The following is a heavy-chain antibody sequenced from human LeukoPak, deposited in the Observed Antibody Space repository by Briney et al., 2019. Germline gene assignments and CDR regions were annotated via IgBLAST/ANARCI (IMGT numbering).Heavy chain of an antibody. CDR3: ARGDTAMVMDYYYYMDV. D-gene: IGHD5-18*01. Sequence: SETLSLTCTVSGGSISSHYWSWIRQPPGKGLEWIGYVYYSGSTNYNPSLKSRVTISVDTSKNQFSLKLSSVTAADTAVYYCARGDTAMVMDYYYYMDVWGKGTTVTVSS. CDR2: VYYSGST. J-gene: IGHJ6*03. V-gene: IGHV4-59*11. CDR1: GGSISSHY.